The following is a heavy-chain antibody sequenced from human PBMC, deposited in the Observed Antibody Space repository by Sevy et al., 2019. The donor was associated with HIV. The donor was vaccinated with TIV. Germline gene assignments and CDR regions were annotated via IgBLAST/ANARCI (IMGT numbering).Heavy chain of an antibody. V-gene: IGHV6-1*01. CDR1: GDSVSSNSAA. D-gene: IGHD6-13*01. J-gene: IGHJ6*02. Sequence: SQTLSLTCAISGDSVSSNSAAWNWIRQSPSRGLEWLGRTYYRSEWYNDYAVSVKSRITINPDTSKNQFSLQLNSVTPEDTAVYYCARDPGYSSSWYGPRYYYYGMDVWGQGTTVTVSS. CDR3: ARDPGYSSSWYGPRYYYYGMDV. CDR2: TYYRSEWYN.